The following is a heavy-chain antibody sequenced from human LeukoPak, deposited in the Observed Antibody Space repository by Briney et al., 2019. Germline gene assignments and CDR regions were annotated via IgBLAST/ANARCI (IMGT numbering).Heavy chain of an antibody. CDR2: ISGSGGST. CDR3: ATDGIVVVPAAISDAFDI. V-gene: IGHV3-23*01. Sequence: GGSLRLSCAPSGFTFSSYAMSWVRQAPGKGLEWVSAISGSGGSTYYADSVKGRFTIYRDNSKNTLYLQMNSLRAEDTAVYYCATDGIVVVPAAISDAFDIWGQGTMVTVSS. J-gene: IGHJ3*02. D-gene: IGHD2-2*02. CDR1: GFTFSSYA.